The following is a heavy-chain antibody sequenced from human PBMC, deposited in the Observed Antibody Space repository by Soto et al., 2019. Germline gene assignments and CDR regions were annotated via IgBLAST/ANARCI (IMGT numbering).Heavy chain of an antibody. CDR2: ISYDGSNK. J-gene: IGHJ4*02. CDR1: GFTFSSYG. V-gene: IGHV3-30*18. D-gene: IGHD2-15*01. Sequence: QVQLVESEGGVVQPGRSLRLSCAASGFTFSSYGMHWVRQAPGKGLEWVAVISYDGSNKYYADSVKGRFTISRDNSKNTLYLQMNSLRAEDTAVYYCAKGLGYCSGGSCYGDDYWGQGTLVTVSS. CDR3: AKGLGYCSGGSCYGDDY.